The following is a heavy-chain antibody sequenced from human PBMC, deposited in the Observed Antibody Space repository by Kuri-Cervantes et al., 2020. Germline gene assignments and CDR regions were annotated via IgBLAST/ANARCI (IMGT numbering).Heavy chain of an antibody. J-gene: IGHJ4*02. Sequence: SVKVSCKASGGTFSSYAISWVRQAPGQGLEWMGGIIPIFGTANYAQKFQGRVTITTDGSASTAYMELSSLRSEDTAVYYCARDGIAAAGTREFDYWGQGTLVTVSS. CDR3: ARDGIAAAGTREFDY. V-gene: IGHV1-69*05. CDR1: GGTFSSYA. CDR2: IIPIFGTA. D-gene: IGHD6-13*01.